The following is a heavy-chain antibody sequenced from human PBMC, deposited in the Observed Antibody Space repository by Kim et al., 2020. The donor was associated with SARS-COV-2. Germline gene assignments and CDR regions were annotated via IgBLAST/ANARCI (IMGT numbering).Heavy chain of an antibody. D-gene: IGHD4-17*01. CDR3: ARPRLYGGNRSWFDP. CDR1: GGSITDNDFY. CDR2: INFRGRT. J-gene: IGHJ5*01. V-gene: IGHV4-39*01. Sequence: SETLSLTCTASGGSITDNDFYWGWIRQPPGKGLEWIGSINFRGRTTYSPSLQSRVTISVDTSKNQFSLSLKSVTAADTAIYFCARPRLYGGNRSWFDPWGQGILVTVSS.